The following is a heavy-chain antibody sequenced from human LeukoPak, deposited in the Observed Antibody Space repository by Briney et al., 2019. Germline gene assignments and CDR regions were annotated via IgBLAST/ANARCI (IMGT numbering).Heavy chain of an antibody. CDR2: IKSKTDGGTT. Sequence: GGSLRLSCAASGFTFSNAWMSWVRQAPGKGLEWVGRIKSKTDGGTTDYAAPVKGRFTISRDDSKNTLYLQMNSLRAEDTAVYYCARDQGGSGYGPFGYYYYYGMDVWGQGTTVTVSS. D-gene: IGHD5-12*01. J-gene: IGHJ6*02. V-gene: IGHV3-15*01. CDR3: ARDQGGSGYGPFGYYYYYGMDV. CDR1: GFTFSNAW.